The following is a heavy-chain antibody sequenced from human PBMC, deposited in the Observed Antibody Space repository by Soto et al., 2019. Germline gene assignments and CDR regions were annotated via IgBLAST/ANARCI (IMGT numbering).Heavy chain of an antibody. D-gene: IGHD3-9*01. CDR2: INPNSGGT. Sequence: ASVKVSCKASGYTFTGYYMHWVRQAPGQGLEWMGWINPNSGGTNYAQKFQGRVTMTRDTSISTAYMELSRLRSDDTAVYYCAREGAPVLRYFDWLKPGNWFDPWGQGTLVTVSS. CDR1: GYTFTGYY. V-gene: IGHV1-2*02. CDR3: AREGAPVLRYFDWLKPGNWFDP. J-gene: IGHJ5*02.